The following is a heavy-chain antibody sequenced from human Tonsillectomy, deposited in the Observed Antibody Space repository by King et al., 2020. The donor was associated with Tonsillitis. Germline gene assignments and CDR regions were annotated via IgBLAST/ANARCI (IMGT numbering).Heavy chain of an antibody. Sequence: VQLVESGGGLVQPGGSLRLSCAASGFTFSGYWISWFRQAPGQGPEWGASTQEEGAGGYYWESVKGRFTISRENAKNSLYLEMNSLRVEDTAVYYCAKFGGSYYFDYLGQGTLVTVSS. J-gene: IGHJ4*02. CDR2: TQEEGAGG. V-gene: IGHV3-7*03. CDR3: AKFGGSYYFDY. D-gene: IGHD1-26*01. CDR1: GFTFSGYW.